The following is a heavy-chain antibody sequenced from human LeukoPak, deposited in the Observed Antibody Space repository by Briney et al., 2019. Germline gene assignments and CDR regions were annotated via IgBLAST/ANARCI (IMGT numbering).Heavy chain of an antibody. D-gene: IGHD6-13*01. Sequence: GGSLRLSCAASGFVFSDYYMSWIRQAPGKGLEWVAFIRYDGSNKYYADSVKGRFTISRDNSKNTVYLQMNSLRAEDTAVYYCAKGHSSSWYSAYFDYWGQGTLVTVSS. V-gene: IGHV3-30*02. CDR1: GFVFSDYY. CDR2: IRYDGSNK. CDR3: AKGHSSSWYSAYFDY. J-gene: IGHJ4*02.